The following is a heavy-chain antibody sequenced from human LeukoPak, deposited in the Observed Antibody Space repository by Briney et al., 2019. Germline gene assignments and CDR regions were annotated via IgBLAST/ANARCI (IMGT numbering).Heavy chain of an antibody. V-gene: IGHV3-9*01. J-gene: IGHJ3*02. CDR3: AKDIGYYDILTGYSEAFDI. Sequence: GRCLRLSCAASGFTFDDYAMHWVRQAPGKGLEWGSGIRWNSGSIGYADSVKGRFTISRDNAKNSLYLQMNSLRAEDTALYYCAKDIGYYDILTGYSEAFDIWGQGTMVTVSS. D-gene: IGHD3-9*01. CDR1: GFTFDDYA. CDR2: IRWNSGSI.